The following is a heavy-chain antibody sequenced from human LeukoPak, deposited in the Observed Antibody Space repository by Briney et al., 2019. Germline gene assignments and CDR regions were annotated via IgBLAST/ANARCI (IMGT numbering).Heavy chain of an antibody. CDR2: IYYSGNT. J-gene: IGHJ3*02. Sequence: SETLSLTCTVSGGSISSYYWSWIRQPPGKGLEWIGYIYYSGNTNYNPSLKSRVTMSVDTSKNQFFLKLSSVTAADTAVYYCATYNWNTRDAFDIWGQGTMVTVSS. V-gene: IGHV4-59*01. CDR3: ATYNWNTRDAFDI. CDR1: GGSISSYY. D-gene: IGHD1-1*01.